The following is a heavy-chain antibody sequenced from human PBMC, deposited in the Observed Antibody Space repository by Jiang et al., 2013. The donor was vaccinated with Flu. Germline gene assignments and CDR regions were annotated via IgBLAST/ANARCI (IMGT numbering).Heavy chain of an antibody. J-gene: IGHJ4*02. CDR3: ARVSKWTYVFDY. Sequence: QLVESGGGVVQPGRSLRLSCAASGFTFSSYAMHWVRQAPGKGLEWVAVISYDGSNKYYADSVKGRFTISRDNSKNTLYLQMNSLRAEDTAVYYCARVSKWTYVFDYWGQGTLVTVSS. CDR2: ISYDGSNK. V-gene: IGHV3-30*04. CDR1: GFTFSSYA. D-gene: IGHD1-26*01.